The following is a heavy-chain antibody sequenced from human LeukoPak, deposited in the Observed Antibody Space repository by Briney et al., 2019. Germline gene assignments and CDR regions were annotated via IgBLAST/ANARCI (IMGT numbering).Heavy chain of an antibody. CDR2: INPNSGGA. CDR3: ARSSPPTYYHFYYYMDV. J-gene: IGHJ6*03. D-gene: IGHD6-13*01. CDR1: GYTFTGYY. Sequence: ASVKVSCKASGYTFTGYYMHWVRQAPGQGLEWMGWINPNSGGAKYAQNFQGRVIMTTDTSISAAYMELSSLRSDDTAVYYCARSSPPTYYHFYYYMDVWGKGSTVTVSS. V-gene: IGHV1-2*02.